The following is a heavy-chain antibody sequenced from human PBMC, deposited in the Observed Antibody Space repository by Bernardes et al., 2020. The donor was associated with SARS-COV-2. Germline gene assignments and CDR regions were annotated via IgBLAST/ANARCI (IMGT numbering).Heavy chain of an antibody. CDR1: GFTFSNSA. D-gene: IGHD2-21*02. V-gene: IGHV3-23*01. CDR2: VNSAGTT. CDR3: ARVVSGPHVGADAFAV. J-gene: IGHJ3*01. Sequence: SLILSCAASGFTFSNSAMSWFRQTPGKGLEWISAVNSAGTTYYADSVRGRFTAARDNSKNTLYLQMSSLRSEDTAVYYCARVVSGPHVGADAFAVWGRGTTVTVSS.